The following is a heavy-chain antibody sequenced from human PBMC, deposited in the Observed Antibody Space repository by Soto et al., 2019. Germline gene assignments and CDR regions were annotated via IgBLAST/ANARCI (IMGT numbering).Heavy chain of an antibody. V-gene: IGHV3-53*01. CDR3: ARGSLVVGAFDT. J-gene: IGHJ3*02. CDR2: IYSGGST. CDR1: GFTVTTTY. Sequence: GGFLRPSCAALGFTVTTTYMSWFRQAPGKGREWVSVIYSGGSTYYADSVKDRFTISRDNSKNTLSLQMNRLRAEGTAVYYCARGSLVVGAFDTWGQGTMVTV. D-gene: IGHD2-2*01.